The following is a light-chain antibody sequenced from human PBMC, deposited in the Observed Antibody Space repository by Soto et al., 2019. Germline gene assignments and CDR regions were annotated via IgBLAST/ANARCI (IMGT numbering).Light chain of an antibody. CDR1: QSVSKS. CDR3: QQRSYLIS. CDR2: DAS. Sequence: MQSPATLSASPGEGATLLCRASQSVSKSLAWYQQKPGQTTRLLIYDASIRATGIPARFSGSGSGTDFTLTISRLEPEDFAVYYCQQRSYLISFGQGTRLEIK. V-gene: IGKV3-11*01. J-gene: IGKJ5*01.